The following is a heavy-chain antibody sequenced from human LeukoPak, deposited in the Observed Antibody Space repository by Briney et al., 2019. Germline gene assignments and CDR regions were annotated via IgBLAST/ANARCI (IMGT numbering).Heavy chain of an antibody. Sequence: GASVKVSCKASDYTFTSYGISWVRQAPGQGLEWMGWISAYNGNTNSAQKLQGRVTMTTDTLTSTAYMELRSLRSEDTAVYYCARESRARIVGATSYFDYWGQGTLVTVSS. D-gene: IGHD1-26*01. V-gene: IGHV1-18*01. CDR2: ISAYNGNT. CDR1: DYTFTSYG. J-gene: IGHJ4*02. CDR3: ARESRARIVGATSYFDY.